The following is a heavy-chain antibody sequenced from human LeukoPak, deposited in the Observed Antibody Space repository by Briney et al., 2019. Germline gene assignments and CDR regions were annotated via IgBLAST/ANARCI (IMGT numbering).Heavy chain of an antibody. CDR1: GFTVSSNY. Sequence: GGSLRLSCAASGFTVSSNYMSWVRQAPGKGLEWVSGIYSGGSTYYADSVKGRFTISRDNSKNTLYLQMNSLRAEDTAVYYCARSAEDSSGWHFDYWGQGTLVTVSS. D-gene: IGHD6-19*01. V-gene: IGHV3-66*02. J-gene: IGHJ4*02. CDR2: IYSGGST. CDR3: ARSAEDSSGWHFDY.